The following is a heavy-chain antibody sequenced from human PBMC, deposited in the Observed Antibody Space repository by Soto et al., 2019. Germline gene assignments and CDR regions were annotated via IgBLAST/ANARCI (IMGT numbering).Heavy chain of an antibody. CDR1: GGSFSGYY. Sequence: QVQLQQWGAGLLKPSETLSLTCAVYGGSFSGYYWSWIRQPPGKGLEWIGEINHSGSTNYNPSLKSRVTISVDTSKNQFSLKLSSVTAADTAVYCCARAGWELLAYWGQGTLVTVSS. CDR2: INHSGST. J-gene: IGHJ4*02. D-gene: IGHD1-26*01. CDR3: ARAGWELLAY. V-gene: IGHV4-34*01.